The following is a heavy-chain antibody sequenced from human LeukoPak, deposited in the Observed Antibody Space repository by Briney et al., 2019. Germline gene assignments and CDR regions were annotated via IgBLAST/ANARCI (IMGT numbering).Heavy chain of an antibody. J-gene: IGHJ3*02. CDR3: AKDLNDYGDFADVFDI. CDR1: GFTFSSYS. CDR2: ISSSSSYI. D-gene: IGHD4-17*01. V-gene: IGHV3-21*01. Sequence: PGGSLRLSCAASGFTFSSYSMNWVRQAPGKGLEWVSSISSSSSYIYYADSVKGRFTISRDNAKNSLYLQMNSLRAEDTAVYYCAKDLNDYGDFADVFDIWGQGTMVTVSS.